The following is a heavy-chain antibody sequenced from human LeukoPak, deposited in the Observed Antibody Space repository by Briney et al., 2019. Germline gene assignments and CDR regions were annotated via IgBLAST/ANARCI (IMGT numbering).Heavy chain of an antibody. J-gene: IGHJ4*02. V-gene: IGHV1-69*05. CDR3: ARDPSMITFGGVIVRRNYFDY. D-gene: IGHD3-16*02. CDR2: IIPIFGTA. CDR1: GGTFSSYA. Sequence: ASVKVSCKASGGTFSSYAISWVRQAPGQGLEWMGGIIPIFGTANYAQKFQGRVTITTDESTSTAYMELSSLRSEDTAVYYCARDPSMITFGGVIVRRNYFDYWGQGTLVTVSS.